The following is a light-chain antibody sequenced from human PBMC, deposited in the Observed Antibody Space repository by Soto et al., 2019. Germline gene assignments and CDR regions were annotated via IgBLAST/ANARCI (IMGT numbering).Light chain of an antibody. CDR1: QGISSY. V-gene: IGKV1-8*01. J-gene: IGKJ1*01. Sequence: AIRMTQSPSAPPAHNGDRANITFWSSQGISSYLAWYQQKPGKAPKLLIYAASTLQSGVPSRFSGNGSGTDFTLAIGCLQSEDFATYYCQQYYSYPQTFGQGTKVDIK. CDR2: AAS. CDR3: QQYYSYPQT.